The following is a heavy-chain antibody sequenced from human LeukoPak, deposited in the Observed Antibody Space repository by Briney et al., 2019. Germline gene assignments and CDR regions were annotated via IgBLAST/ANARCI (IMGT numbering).Heavy chain of an antibody. CDR1: GFTFSDYY. Sequence: GGSLRLSCAASGFTFSDYYMSWIRQAPGKGLEGVSYISSSGSTIYYADSVKGRFTISRDNAKNSLYLQMNSLRAEDTAVYYCARSATLVVVAATLDYWGQGTLVTVSS. J-gene: IGHJ4*02. CDR2: ISSSGSTI. V-gene: IGHV3-11*01. D-gene: IGHD2-15*01. CDR3: ARSATLVVVAATLDY.